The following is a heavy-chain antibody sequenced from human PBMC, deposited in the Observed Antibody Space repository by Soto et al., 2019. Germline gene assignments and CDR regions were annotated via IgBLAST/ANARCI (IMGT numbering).Heavy chain of an antibody. J-gene: IGHJ5*02. CDR3: ARDLNIYPFVVVTADTGYNWFDP. CDR2: INPSGGST. V-gene: IGHV1-46*01. Sequence: GASVKVSCKASGYTFTSYYMHWVRQAPGQGLEWMGIINPSGGSTSYAQKFQGRVTMTRDTSTSTVYMELSSLRSEDTAVYYCARDLNIYPFVVVTADTGYNWFDPWGQGTLVTVSS. D-gene: IGHD2-21*02. CDR1: GYTFTSYY.